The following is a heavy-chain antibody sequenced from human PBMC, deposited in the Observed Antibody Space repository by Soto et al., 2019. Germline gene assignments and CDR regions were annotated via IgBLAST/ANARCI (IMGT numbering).Heavy chain of an antibody. CDR3: ARSLGSSTLERYYYGMDV. V-gene: IGHV1-18*01. J-gene: IGHJ6*02. D-gene: IGHD2-2*01. CDR1: GYTFTSYG. CDR2: ISAYNGNT. Sequence: QVQLVQSGAEVKKPGASVKVSCKASGYTFTSYGISWVRQAPGQGLEWMGWISAYNGNTNYAQKLQGRVTMTTDTXKXTXXMELRSLRSDDTAVYYCARSLGSSTLERYYYGMDVWGQGTTVTVSS.